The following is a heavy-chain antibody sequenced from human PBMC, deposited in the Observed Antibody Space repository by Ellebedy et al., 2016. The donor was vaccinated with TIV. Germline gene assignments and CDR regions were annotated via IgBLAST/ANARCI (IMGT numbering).Heavy chain of an antibody. V-gene: IGHV1-69*13. J-gene: IGHJ3*02. D-gene: IGHD1-26*01. CDR2: IIPIFGTA. Sequence: SVKVSCKASSGTFSSYAISWVRQAPGQGLEWMGGIIPIFGTANYAQKFQGRVTITADESTSTVYMELSSLRSEDTAVYYCARTTPYPRQAAFDIWGQGTMVTVSS. CDR3: ARTTPYPRQAAFDI. CDR1: SGTFSSYA.